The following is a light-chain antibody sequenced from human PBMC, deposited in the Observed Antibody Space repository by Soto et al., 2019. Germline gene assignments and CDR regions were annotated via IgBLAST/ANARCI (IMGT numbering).Light chain of an antibody. J-gene: IGKJ5*01. V-gene: IGKV1-13*02. CDR3: QQFNSYPIT. CDR1: QDIRGA. CDR2: DVS. Sequence: AIQLTQSPSSLSASVGDRVTITCRASQDIRGALAWYQQKPGKAPKILLYDVSTLESGVPSRFSGSGSGTDFTLTICSLQPVDFATYYCQQFNSYPITFGQGTRLEIK.